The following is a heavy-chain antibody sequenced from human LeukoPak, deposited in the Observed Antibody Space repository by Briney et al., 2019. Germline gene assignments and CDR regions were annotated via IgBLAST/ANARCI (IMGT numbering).Heavy chain of an antibody. Sequence: PGGSLRLSCAASGFTVNSNYMTWVRQAPGKGLEWVSVIYSGGSTYYADSVKGRFTISRDNSKNTLYLQMNRLRAEDTAVYYCASGGMGVLEYWGQGTLVTVSS. V-gene: IGHV3-53*01. D-gene: IGHD1-26*01. J-gene: IGHJ4*02. CDR1: GFTVNSNY. CDR3: ASGGMGVLEY. CDR2: IYSGGST.